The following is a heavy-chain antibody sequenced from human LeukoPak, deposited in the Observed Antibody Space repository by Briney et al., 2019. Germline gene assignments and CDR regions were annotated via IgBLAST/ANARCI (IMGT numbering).Heavy chain of an antibody. J-gene: IGHJ5*02. CDR2: IYHSGST. V-gene: IGHV4-39*02. CDR3: ASRYL. Sequence: SETLSLTCAVSGDSISSSNYYWGWIRQPPGKGLEWIGSIYHSGSTYYNPSLKSRVTILVDTSKNHFTLRLSSVTAADTAVYYCASRYLWGQGTLVTVSS. CDR1: GDSISSSNYY.